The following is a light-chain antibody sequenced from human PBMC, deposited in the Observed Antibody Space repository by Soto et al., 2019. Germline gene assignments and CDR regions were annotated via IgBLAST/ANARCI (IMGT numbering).Light chain of an antibody. CDR2: EVT. CDR3: SSHAGSNSLGV. V-gene: IGLV2-8*01. Sequence: QSALTQPPSASGSPGQSVTISCTGTSSDIGGYNYVSWYQQHPGIAPKLMIYEVTKRPSGVPDRFSGSKSGNTASLTVAGLQDEYEADYSCSSHAGSNSLGVFGGGTKLTVL. J-gene: IGLJ2*01. CDR1: SSDIGGYNY.